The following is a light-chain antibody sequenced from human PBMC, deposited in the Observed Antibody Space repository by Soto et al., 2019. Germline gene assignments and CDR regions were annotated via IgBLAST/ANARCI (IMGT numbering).Light chain of an antibody. V-gene: IGLV2-14*01. CDR1: SSDVGGYNY. CDR2: DVT. J-gene: IGLJ1*01. CDR3: SSYTSSSTPYV. Sequence: QSVLTQPASVSGSPGQSITISCTGTSSDVGGYNYVSWYQQHPVKAPKLMIYDVTNRPSVVSDRFSGSKSGNTASLTISGLQAEDEADYYCSSYTSSSTPYVFGTGTKVTVL.